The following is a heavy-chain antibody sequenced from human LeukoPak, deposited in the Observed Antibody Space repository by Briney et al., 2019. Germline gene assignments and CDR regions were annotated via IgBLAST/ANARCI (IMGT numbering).Heavy chain of an antibody. CDR3: AKVSSVVGYYFDY. CDR1: GYTFTSYY. Sequence: SVKVSCKASGYTFTSYYMHWVRQAPGQGLEWMGIINPSGGSTSYAQKFQGRVTMTRDMSTSTVYMELSSLRAEDTAVYYCAKVSSVVGYYFDYWGQGTLVTVSS. CDR2: INPSGGST. J-gene: IGHJ4*02. D-gene: IGHD2-15*01. V-gene: IGHV1-46*01.